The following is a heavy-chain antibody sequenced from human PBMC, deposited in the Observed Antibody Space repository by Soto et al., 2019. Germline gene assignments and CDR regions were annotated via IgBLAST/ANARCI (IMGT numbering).Heavy chain of an antibody. V-gene: IGHV4-31*03. CDR1: GGSISSGGYY. J-gene: IGHJ6*02. D-gene: IGHD1-26*01. CDR3: ARDLGLNRGSYNGMDV. CDR2: MYGSGNT. Sequence: QVQLHESGPRLVKPSQTLSLTCTVSGGSISSGGYYWTWIRQHPGKGLEWIGYMYGSGNTYYNPSLKSRITISVDTSKNQFSLKLGSVTAADTAVYYCARDLGLNRGSYNGMDVWGQGTTVTVSS.